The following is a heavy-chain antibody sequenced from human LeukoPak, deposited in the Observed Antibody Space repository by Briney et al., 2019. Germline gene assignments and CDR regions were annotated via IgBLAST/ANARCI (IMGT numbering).Heavy chain of an antibody. CDR3: ARGAAYDYVWGIPDY. Sequence: GASVKVSCKASGGTFSSYAISWVRQAPGQGLEWMGRIIPIFGTANYAQKFQGRVTITTDESTSTAYMELSSLRSEDTAVYYCARGAAYDYVWGIPDYWGQGTLVTVSS. D-gene: IGHD3-16*01. V-gene: IGHV1-69*05. CDR2: IIPIFGTA. CDR1: GGTFSSYA. J-gene: IGHJ4*02.